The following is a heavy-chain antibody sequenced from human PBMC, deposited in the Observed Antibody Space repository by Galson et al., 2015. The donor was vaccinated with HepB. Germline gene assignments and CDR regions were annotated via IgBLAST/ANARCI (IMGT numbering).Heavy chain of an antibody. Sequence: LRLSCAASGFTFSNAWMSWVRQAPGKGLEWVGRIKSKTDGGTTDYAAPVKGRFTISRDDSKNTLYLQMNSLKTEDTAVYYCTTNLYYDFWSGYSRASDYWGQGTLVTVSS. J-gene: IGHJ4*02. CDR1: GFTFSNAW. CDR3: TTNLYYDFWSGYSRASDY. CDR2: IKSKTDGGTT. D-gene: IGHD3-3*01. V-gene: IGHV3-15*01.